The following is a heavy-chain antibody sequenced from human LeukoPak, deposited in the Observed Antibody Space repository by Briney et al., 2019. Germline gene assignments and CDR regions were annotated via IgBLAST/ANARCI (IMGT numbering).Heavy chain of an antibody. CDR2: IYSGGSA. D-gene: IGHD2-15*01. Sequence: GGSLRLSCAASGFTVSRNYMSWVRQAPGKGLEWVSVIYSGGSAYYADSVKGRFTISRDNSKNTLYLQMNSLRAEDTAVYYCTRHASEVVVAGAHYMDVWGKGTTVTVSS. J-gene: IGHJ6*03. CDR3: TRHASEVVVAGAHYMDV. V-gene: IGHV3-53*01. CDR1: GFTVSRNY.